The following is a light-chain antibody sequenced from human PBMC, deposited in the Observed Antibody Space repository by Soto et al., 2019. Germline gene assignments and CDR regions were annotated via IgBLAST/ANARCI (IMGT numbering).Light chain of an antibody. V-gene: IGKV3-15*01. Sequence: EIVLTQSPGTLSLSPGERATLSCRASQSVSNNYLAWYQQKPGQAPRLLIYSASIRAAATPARFSGSGAGTNFSLTISGLQSEDFAVYYCQQHDKLPPAFGQGTKVDIK. CDR1: QSVSNN. J-gene: IGKJ1*01. CDR3: QQHDKLPPA. CDR2: SAS.